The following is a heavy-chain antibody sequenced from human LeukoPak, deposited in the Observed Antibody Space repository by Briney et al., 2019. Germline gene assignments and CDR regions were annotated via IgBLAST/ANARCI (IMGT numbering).Heavy chain of an antibody. CDR3: ARVGASSSWYGSYYYYYMDV. Sequence: GGSLRLSCAASGFTFSNYAMTWVRQAPGKGLEWVSSIIGSGVNTYYADSVKGRFTISRDNAEKSLYLQMNSLRDEDTALYYCARVGASSSWYGSYYYYYMDVWGMGTTVTVFS. CDR2: IIGSGVNT. J-gene: IGHJ6*03. V-gene: IGHV3-23*01. D-gene: IGHD6-13*01. CDR1: GFTFSNYA.